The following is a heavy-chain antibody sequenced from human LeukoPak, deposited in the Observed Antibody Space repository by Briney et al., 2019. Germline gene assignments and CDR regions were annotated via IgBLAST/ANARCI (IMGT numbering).Heavy chain of an antibody. J-gene: IGHJ4*02. V-gene: IGHV4-34*01. CDR1: GGSFSGYY. Sequence: TLSXTCXVXGGSFSGYYWSWIRQPPGKGLEWIGEINHSGSTNYNPSLKSRVTISVDTSKNQFSLKLSSVTAADTAVYYCARGRDYNDYWGQGTLVTVSS. CDR3: ARGRDYNDY. CDR2: INHSGST.